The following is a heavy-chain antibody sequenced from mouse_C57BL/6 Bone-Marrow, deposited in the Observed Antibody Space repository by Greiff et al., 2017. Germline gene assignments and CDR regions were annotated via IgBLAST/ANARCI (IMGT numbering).Heavy chain of an antibody. CDR2: ILPGSGST. J-gene: IGHJ4*01. Sequence: VQRVESGAELMKPGASVKLSCKATGYTFTGYWIEWVKQRPGHGLEWIGEILPGSGSTNYKEKFKGKATFTADTSSNTAYMQLGSLTTEDSAIYYCARDGYYGVYAMDYWGQGTSVTVSS. D-gene: IGHD2-3*01. CDR3: ARDGYYGVYAMDY. CDR1: GYTFTGYW. V-gene: IGHV1-9*01.